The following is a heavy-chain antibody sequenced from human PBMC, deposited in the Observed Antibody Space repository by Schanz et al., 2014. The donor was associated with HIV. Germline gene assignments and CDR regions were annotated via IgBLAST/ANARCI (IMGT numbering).Heavy chain of an antibody. CDR1: GYTFTDYQ. J-gene: IGHJ5*02. CDR2: INPYDGNT. CDR3: ATVKGITGNTRKWFAP. V-gene: IGHV1-18*01. D-gene: IGHD1-20*01. Sequence: QINLVQSGAEARKPGASVKVSCKASGYTFTDYQITWVRQAPGQGLEWLGWINPYDGNTHYAQRFQGRVTMATDTSASTASIELRSLKSDDSAVYYCATVKGITGNTRKWFAPWGQGTLVTVSS.